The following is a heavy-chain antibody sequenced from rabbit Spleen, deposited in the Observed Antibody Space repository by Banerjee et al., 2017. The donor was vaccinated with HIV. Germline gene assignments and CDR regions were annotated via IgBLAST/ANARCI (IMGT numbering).Heavy chain of an antibody. CDR2: IRSSGGTT. J-gene: IGHJ4*01. CDR1: GFSFSSSYC. Sequence: QEQLVESGGGLVQPEGSLTLTCTASGFSFSSSYCMCWVRQAPGKGLEWIACIRSSGGTTWYASWVNGRFTISRTSSTTVTLRMTSLTAADRATYFCARDLVAVIGWNFNLWGQGTLVTV. CDR3: ARDLVAVIGWNFNL. D-gene: IGHD2-1*01. V-gene: IGHV1S45*01.